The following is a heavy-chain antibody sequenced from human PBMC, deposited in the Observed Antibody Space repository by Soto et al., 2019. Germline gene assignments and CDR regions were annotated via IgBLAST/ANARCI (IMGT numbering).Heavy chain of an antibody. D-gene: IGHD3-22*01. V-gene: IGHV4-39*01. J-gene: IGHJ6*02. Sequence: PSETLSLTCTVSGGSIHSSSYYWGWIRPPPGKGLEWIGSIYYSGSTYYNPSLKSRVTISVDTSKNQFSLKLSSVTAADTAVYYCARRLYYDSSGFEGGGMDVWGQGTTVS. CDR2: IYYSGST. CDR1: GGSIHSSSYY. CDR3: ARRLYYDSSGFEGGGMDV.